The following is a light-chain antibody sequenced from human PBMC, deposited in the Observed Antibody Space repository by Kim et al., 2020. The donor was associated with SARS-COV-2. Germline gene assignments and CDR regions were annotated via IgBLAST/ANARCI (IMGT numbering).Light chain of an antibody. V-gene: IGKV1-5*03. Sequence: DIQMTQSPSTLSASVGDRVTITCRASQRISSWLAWYQQKPGTAPKLLIYQASVLEGGVSSRFSGSGSGTEFTLTITRLQADDLATYYCQQYDIFPFSFGQGTKLEI. CDR3: QQYDIFPFS. J-gene: IGKJ2*03. CDR2: QAS. CDR1: QRISSW.